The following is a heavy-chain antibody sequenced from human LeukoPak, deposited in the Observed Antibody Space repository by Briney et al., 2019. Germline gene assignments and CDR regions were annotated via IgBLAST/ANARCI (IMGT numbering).Heavy chain of an antibody. CDR1: GFTFSIYE. CDR2: ISTSGSSV. J-gene: IGHJ4*02. Sequence: QSGGSLRLSCAASGFTFSIYEINWVRQAPGKGLEWLSHISTSGSSVHYADSVKGRFTISRDISKNTPYLQMNSLRAEDTALYYCAKSGLNRFDYWGQGTLVTVSS. D-gene: IGHD2-15*01. CDR3: AKSGLNRFDY. V-gene: IGHV3-23*01.